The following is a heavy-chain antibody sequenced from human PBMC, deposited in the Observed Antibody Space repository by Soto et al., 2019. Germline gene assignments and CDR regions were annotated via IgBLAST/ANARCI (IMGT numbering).Heavy chain of an antibody. V-gene: IGHV1-18*04. J-gene: IGHJ3*02. Sequence: QVQLVQSGAAVKKPGASVKVSCKASGYSFTSYGFSWVRQAPGQWLEWMGWISAYNGNTNYAQKLQGRVTMTTDTSTSTAYMELRSLRSDDTAVYHCAGSSIAAGGALDIWGQGTMVTVSS. CDR2: ISAYNGNT. CDR1: GYSFTSYG. CDR3: AGSSIAAGGALDI. D-gene: IGHD6-13*01.